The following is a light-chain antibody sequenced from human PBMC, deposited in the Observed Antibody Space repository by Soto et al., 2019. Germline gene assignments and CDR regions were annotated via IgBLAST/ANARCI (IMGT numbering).Light chain of an antibody. Sequence: EVVLTQSPATLSLSPGERATLSCRASQSVTNYLTWYQQKPGQAPRLLIYEASNRATGIPARFSGSGSGTDFTLTISRLEPEDFAVYYCQQYNNWPWTFGQGTKVDIK. CDR3: QQYNNWPWT. V-gene: IGKV3-11*01. CDR2: EAS. J-gene: IGKJ1*01. CDR1: QSVTNY.